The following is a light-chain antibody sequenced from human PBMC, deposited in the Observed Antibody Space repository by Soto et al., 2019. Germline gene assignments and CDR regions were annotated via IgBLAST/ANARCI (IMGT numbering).Light chain of an antibody. J-gene: IGKJ4*01. CDR1: QSVLYSSNNKHY. V-gene: IGKV4-1*01. CDR3: QQYYSTPPT. CDR2: WAS. Sequence: DIVMTQSPDSLAVSLGERATVNCKSSQSVLYSSNNKHYLAWYRQKPGQPPKLLLYWASTRESGVPDRFSGSGSGTDFTLAISSLQAEDVAVYYCQQYYSTPPTFGGGTKVEIK.